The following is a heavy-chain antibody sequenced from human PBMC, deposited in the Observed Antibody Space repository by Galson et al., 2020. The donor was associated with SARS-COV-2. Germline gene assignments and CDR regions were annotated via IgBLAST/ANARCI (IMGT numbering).Heavy chain of an antibody. J-gene: IGHJ6*03. D-gene: IGHD3-3*01. V-gene: IGHV3-13*04. CDR1: GFTFSSYD. CDR3: ARGAAGDFWSGYYSYYYYYMDV. Sequence: GESLKISCAASGFTFSSYDMHWVRQATGKGLEWVSAIGTAGDTYYPGSVKGRFTISRENAKNSLYLQMNSLRAGDTAVYYCARGAAGDFWSGYYSYYYYYMDVWGKGTTVTVSS. CDR2: IGTAGDT.